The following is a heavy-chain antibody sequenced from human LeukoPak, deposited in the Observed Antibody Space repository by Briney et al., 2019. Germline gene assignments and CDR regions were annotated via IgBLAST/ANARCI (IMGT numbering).Heavy chain of an antibody. CDR2: ISSSSSYT. Sequence: GRSLRLSCAASGFTFSDYYMSWIRQAPGKGLEWVSYISSSSSYTNNADSVKGRFTISRNNAKNSLYLQMNSLRAEDTAVYYCARAKVKGPTGWFDPWGQGTLVTVS. CDR3: ARAKVKGPTGWFDP. D-gene: IGHD1-14*01. CDR1: GFTFSDYY. V-gene: IGHV3-11*06. J-gene: IGHJ5*02.